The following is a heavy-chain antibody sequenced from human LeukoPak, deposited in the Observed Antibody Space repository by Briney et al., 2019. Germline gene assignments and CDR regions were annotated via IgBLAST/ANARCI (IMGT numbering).Heavy chain of an antibody. Sequence: ASETLSLTCTVTGGSISSGGYYWSWIRQPPGKGLEWIGSIYYSGSTYYNPSLKSRVTISVDTSKNQFSLKLSSVTAADTAVYYCARDLYDSSGYYDYWGQGTLVTVSS. CDR1: GGSISSGGYY. V-gene: IGHV4-39*02. CDR3: ARDLYDSSGYYDY. D-gene: IGHD3-22*01. J-gene: IGHJ4*02. CDR2: IYYSGST.